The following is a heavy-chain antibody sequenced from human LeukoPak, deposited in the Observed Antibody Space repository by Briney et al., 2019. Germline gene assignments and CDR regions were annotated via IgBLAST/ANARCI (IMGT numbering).Heavy chain of an antibody. CDR1: GYTFTGYY. CDR3: ARGGIFAWYSSSWYGFDY. CDR2: MNPNSGNT. V-gene: IGHV1-8*02. Sequence: ASVKVSCKASGYTFTGYYMHWVRQAPGQGLEWMGWMNPNSGNTGYAQKFQGRVTMTRNTSISTAYMELSSLRSEDTAVYYCARGGIFAWYSSSWYGFDYWGQGTLVTVSS. J-gene: IGHJ4*02. D-gene: IGHD6-13*01.